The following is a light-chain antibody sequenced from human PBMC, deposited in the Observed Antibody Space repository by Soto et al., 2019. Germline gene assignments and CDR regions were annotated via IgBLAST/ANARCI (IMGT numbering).Light chain of an antibody. J-gene: IGKJ5*01. V-gene: IGKV3-15*01. CDR2: GAS. CDR1: QSVSSR. Sequence: EILFTQSPATLSVSPGERVTLSCRASQSVSSRLAWCQQKPGQSPRLLIYGASTRANGIPARFSGSGSGTEFTLTISSLQSEDFAVYYCQQYNNWHQITFGQGTRLEIK. CDR3: QQYNNWHQIT.